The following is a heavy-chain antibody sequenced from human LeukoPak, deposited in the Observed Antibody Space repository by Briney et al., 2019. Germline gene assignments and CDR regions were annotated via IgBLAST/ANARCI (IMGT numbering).Heavy chain of an antibody. V-gene: IGHV3-7*01. D-gene: IGHD3-10*01. J-gene: IGHJ4*02. CDR3: ASGDALDF. Sequence: GGSLRLSCAASGFTMRNYWMTWVRQAPGKGLEWVANIRQDGNEQYYMVSVRGRFTISRDNAKNSLYLQMDSLRAEDTAVYYCASGDALDFWGQGTLVTVSS. CDR2: IRQDGNEQ. CDR1: GFTMRNYW.